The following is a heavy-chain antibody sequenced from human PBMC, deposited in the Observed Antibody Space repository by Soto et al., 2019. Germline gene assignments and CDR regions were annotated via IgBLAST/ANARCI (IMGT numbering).Heavy chain of an antibody. CDR3: LSAGKLRSPEDPFDY. Sequence: VASVKVSCKVSGYILAELSVHWVRQAPGKGLEWMGGFDPEDGETIYAQRFEDRVTMTADTSTDTAYMELSSLRSDDTAVYYCLSAGKLRSPEDPFDYWGPGALVTVSS. CDR1: GYILAELS. D-gene: IGHD2-21*01. J-gene: IGHJ4*02. CDR2: FDPEDGET. V-gene: IGHV1-24*01.